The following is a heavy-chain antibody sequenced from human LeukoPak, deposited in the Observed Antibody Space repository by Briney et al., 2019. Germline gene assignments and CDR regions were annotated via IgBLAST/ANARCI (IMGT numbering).Heavy chain of an antibody. J-gene: IGHJ4*02. CDR3: ARAPYTQIAAAATFDY. CDR1: GYTFTSYG. V-gene: IGHV1-8*01. CDR2: MNPNSGNT. D-gene: IGHD6-13*01. Sequence: GASVKVSCKASGYTFTSYGISWVRQATGQGLEWMGWMNPNSGNTDYAQKFQGRVTMTRNTSTSTAYMELSSLRSEDTAVHYCARAPYTQIAAAATFDYWGQGTLVTVSS.